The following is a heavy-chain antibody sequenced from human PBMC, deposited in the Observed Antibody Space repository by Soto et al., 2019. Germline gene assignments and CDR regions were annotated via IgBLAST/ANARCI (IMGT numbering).Heavy chain of an antibody. CDR3: ARCSSGSVFVGATEEYYYYGMDV. J-gene: IGHJ6*02. V-gene: IGHV3-30-3*01. CDR2: ISYDGSNK. D-gene: IGHD1-26*01. CDR1: GFTFSSYA. Sequence: QVQLVESGGGVVQPGRSLRLSCAASGFTFSSYAMHWVRQAPGKGLEWVAVISYDGSNKYYADSVKGRFTISRDNSKNTLYLQMKSLRAEVTAVYYCARCSSGSVFVGATEEYYYYGMDVWGQGTTVTVPS.